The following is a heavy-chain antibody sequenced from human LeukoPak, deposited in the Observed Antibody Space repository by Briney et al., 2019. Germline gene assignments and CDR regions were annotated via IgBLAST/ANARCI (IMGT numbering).Heavy chain of an antibody. Sequence: QPGGSLRLSCAASGFTFSSYSMNWVRQAPGKGLEWVSYISSSGSTIYYADSVKGRFTISRDNAKNSLYLQMNSLRAEDTAVYYCARDLGTTVTTYLDYWGQGTLVTVSS. CDR1: GFTFSSYS. V-gene: IGHV3-48*04. D-gene: IGHD4-17*01. J-gene: IGHJ4*02. CDR2: ISSSGSTI. CDR3: ARDLGTTVTTYLDY.